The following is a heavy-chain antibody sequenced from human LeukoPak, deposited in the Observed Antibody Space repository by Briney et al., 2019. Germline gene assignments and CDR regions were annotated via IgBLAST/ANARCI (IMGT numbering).Heavy chain of an antibody. CDR1: GSDYTHYW. J-gene: IGHJ6*02. D-gene: IGHD3-16*02. CDR3: ARLQLSLYRRSYYGMDV. CDR2: IYPRYSDN. V-gene: IGHV5-51*01. Sequence: GPGSDYTHYWIVWGLQLPGSGLEARVIIYPRYSDNRYIPSFQHEFTIPADKSISTAYPQWSRLKAPETAIYYCARLQLSLYRRSYYGMDVWGQGTLVTVSS.